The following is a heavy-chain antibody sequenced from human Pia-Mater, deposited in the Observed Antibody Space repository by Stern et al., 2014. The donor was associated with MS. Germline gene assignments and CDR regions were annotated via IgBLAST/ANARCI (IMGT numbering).Heavy chain of an antibody. Sequence: QVQLQESGPGLVKPSETLYLTCTVSGGSVSSSTYYWGWIRQPPGKNLEWIGSIYYTGRTYYNPSLTSRLTISIDASKNQFSLKLPSVTAADTAVYYCARQGSFDFWSGWGQGTLVTVSS. CDR2: IYYTGRT. V-gene: IGHV4-39*01. CDR1: GGSVSSSTYY. D-gene: IGHD3-3*01. J-gene: IGHJ4*02. CDR3: ARQGSFDFWSG.